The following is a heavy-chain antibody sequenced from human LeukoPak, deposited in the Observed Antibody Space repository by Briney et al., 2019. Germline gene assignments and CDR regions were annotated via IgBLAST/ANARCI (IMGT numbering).Heavy chain of an antibody. Sequence: GGSLRLSCAASGLTFSSYWMHWVRQAPGKGLVWVSRINSDGSSTTYAASVKGRFTISRDNTKNTLYLQMNSLRAEDTAVYYCARDLPNYESSGYYAYWGQGTLVTVSS. V-gene: IGHV3-74*01. D-gene: IGHD3-22*01. CDR3: ARDLPNYESSGYYAY. J-gene: IGHJ4*02. CDR1: GLTFSSYW. CDR2: INSDGSST.